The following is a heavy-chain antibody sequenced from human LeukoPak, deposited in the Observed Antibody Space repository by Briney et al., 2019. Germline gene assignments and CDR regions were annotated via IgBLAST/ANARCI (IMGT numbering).Heavy chain of an antibody. CDR2: ISAYNGNT. D-gene: IGHD3-3*01. CDR1: GYTFISYG. Sequence: GASVKVSCKASGYTFISYGISWVRQAPGQGLEWMGWISAYNGNTNYAQKFQGRVTMTTDTSTSTAYMELRSLRSDDTAVYYCASPYPGDYDFWSGPIDAFDIWGQGTMVTVSS. V-gene: IGHV1-18*01. J-gene: IGHJ3*02. CDR3: ASPYPGDYDFWSGPIDAFDI.